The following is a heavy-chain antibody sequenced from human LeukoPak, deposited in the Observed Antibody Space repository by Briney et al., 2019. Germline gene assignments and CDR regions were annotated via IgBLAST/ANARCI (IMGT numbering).Heavy chain of an antibody. CDR3: ASWSQTAPW. CDR2: IYYSGST. CDR1: GGSISSSSYY. J-gene: IGHJ3*01. V-gene: IGHV4-39*07. Sequence: SETLSLTCTVSGGSISSSSYYWGWIRQPPGKGLEWIGSIYYSGSTYYNPSLKSRVTISVDTSKNQFSLKLSSVTAADTAVYYCASWSQTAPWWSQGTMVTVSS. D-gene: IGHD5-18*01.